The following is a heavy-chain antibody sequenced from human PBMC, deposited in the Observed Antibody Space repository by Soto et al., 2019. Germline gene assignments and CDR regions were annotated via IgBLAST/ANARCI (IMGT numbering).Heavy chain of an antibody. CDR1: GYSFTSYW. D-gene: IGHD5-12*01. V-gene: IGHV5-51*01. J-gene: IGHJ6*02. CDR3: ARPTTKAHYYYFYGMDV. Sequence: PGESLKLSCKGSGYSFTSYWIGWVRQMPGKGLEWMGIIYPGDSETRYSPSFQGQVTISVDKSISTAYLQWSSLKASDTAMYYCARPTTKAHYYYFYGMDVWGQGTTVTVSS. CDR2: IYPGDSET.